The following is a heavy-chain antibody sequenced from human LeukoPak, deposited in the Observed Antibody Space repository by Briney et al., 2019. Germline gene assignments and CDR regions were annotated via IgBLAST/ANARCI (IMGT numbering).Heavy chain of an antibody. CDR2: IHYSGGT. J-gene: IGHJ3*02. CDR3: AKHSVLTGSGYAFDI. Sequence: SETLSLTRTVSGCSISNYYWSWIRQSPGKGLEWIGYIHYSGGTKYNPSLKSRVIISVDMSMNQFSLKLSSVTAADTAMYYCAKHSVLTGSGYAFDIWGQGTAVTVSS. CDR1: GCSISNYY. V-gene: IGHV4-59*08. D-gene: IGHD3-9*01.